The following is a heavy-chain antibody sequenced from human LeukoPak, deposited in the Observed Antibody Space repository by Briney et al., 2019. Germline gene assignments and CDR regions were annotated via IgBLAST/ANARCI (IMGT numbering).Heavy chain of an antibody. D-gene: IGHD6-19*01. CDR2: ISYDGSNK. Sequence: GGPLRLSCEASGFPFSSYGMNWFGKAPGKGLEWVEVISYDGSNKYYADSVKGRFTISRDNSKNTLYLQMNSLRAEDTAVYYCAKDIAVAGDYYYYGMDVWGQGTTVTVSS. CDR1: GFPFSSYG. CDR3: AKDIAVAGDYYYYGMDV. J-gene: IGHJ6*02. V-gene: IGHV3-30*18.